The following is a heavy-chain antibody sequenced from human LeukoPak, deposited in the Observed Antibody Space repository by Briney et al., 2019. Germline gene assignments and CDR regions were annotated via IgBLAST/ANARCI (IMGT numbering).Heavy chain of an antibody. CDR3: SREDY. CDR1: GYTXTGYY. CDR2: INPNSGVT. Sequence: GASVKVSCKASGYTXTGYYLHWVRQAPGQGLEWVGWINPNSGVTNYAQNFQGRVSMTSDTSISTVYMELSRLRSDDTAVYYCSREDYWGQGTLVTVSS. V-gene: IGHV1-2*02. J-gene: IGHJ4*02.